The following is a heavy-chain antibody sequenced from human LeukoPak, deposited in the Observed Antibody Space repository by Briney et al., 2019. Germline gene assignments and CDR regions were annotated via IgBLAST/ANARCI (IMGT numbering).Heavy chain of an antibody. CDR1: GYTFSSYY. CDR3: ARDRAVAGFRFDY. Sequence: ASVKVSCKASGYTFSSYYMHWVRQAPGQGLKWMGVINPSGGITSYTPKFQGRVTMTRDTSTNTVYMELSSLRSEDTAVYYCARDRAVAGFRFDYWGQGTLVTVSS. J-gene: IGHJ4*02. CDR2: INPSGGIT. V-gene: IGHV1-46*01. D-gene: IGHD6-19*01.